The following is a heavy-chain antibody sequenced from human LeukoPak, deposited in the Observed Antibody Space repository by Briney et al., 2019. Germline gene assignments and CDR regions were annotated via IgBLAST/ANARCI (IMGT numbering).Heavy chain of an antibody. V-gene: IGHV3-48*03. CDR2: ISSSGTTI. CDR3: ARGRPEFFGSGTYLND. Sequence: GGSLRLSCAASGSSVSTYEMNWVRQAPGKGLECVSYISSSGTTISYADSVEGRFTISRDNAKNSLYLEMNSLRVEDTAVYYCARGRPEFFGSGTYLNDWGQGTLVTVSS. J-gene: IGHJ4*02. CDR1: GSSVSTYE. D-gene: IGHD3-10*01.